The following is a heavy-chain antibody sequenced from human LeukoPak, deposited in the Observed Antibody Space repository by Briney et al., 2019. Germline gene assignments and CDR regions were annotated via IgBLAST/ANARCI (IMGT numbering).Heavy chain of an antibody. CDR3: ASRQDLGWHCDN. V-gene: IGHV3-23*01. CDR2: FSRGGSIT. Sequence: GGSLRLSCAASRFTFSSYAMSWVRQAPGKGLEWVSGFSRGGSITNYADSVKGRFTISRDISKNTLYLQMNSLRAEDTAVYYCASRQDLGWHCDNWGQGTLVTVSS. CDR1: RFTFSSYA. D-gene: IGHD6-19*01. J-gene: IGHJ4*02.